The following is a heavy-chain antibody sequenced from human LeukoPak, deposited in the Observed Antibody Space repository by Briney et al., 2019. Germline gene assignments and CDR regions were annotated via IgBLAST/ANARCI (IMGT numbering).Heavy chain of an antibody. J-gene: IGHJ4*02. Sequence: SETLSLTCTVSGGSISSSRYYWGWIRQPPGKGLEWIGSIYYSGSTYYNPSLKSRVTISVDTSKNQFSLKLSSVTAADTAVYYCTRAPCGDCYHDYWGQGTLVTVSS. CDR1: GGSISSSRYY. V-gene: IGHV4-39*01. CDR2: IYYSGST. CDR3: TRAPCGDCYHDY. D-gene: IGHD2-21*02.